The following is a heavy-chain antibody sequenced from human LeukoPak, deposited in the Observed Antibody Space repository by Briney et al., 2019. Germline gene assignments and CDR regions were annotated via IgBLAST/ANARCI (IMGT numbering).Heavy chain of an antibody. CDR2: MNPNSGNT. CDR1: GYTFTSYD. CDR3: AMLKVGATKMDY. Sequence: ASVKVSCKASGYTFTSYDINWVRQATGQGLEWMGWMNPNSGNTGYAQKFQGRVTMTRNTSISTAYMELSSLRSEDTAVYYCAMLKVGATKMDYWGQGTLVTVSS. D-gene: IGHD1-26*01. J-gene: IGHJ4*02. V-gene: IGHV1-8*01.